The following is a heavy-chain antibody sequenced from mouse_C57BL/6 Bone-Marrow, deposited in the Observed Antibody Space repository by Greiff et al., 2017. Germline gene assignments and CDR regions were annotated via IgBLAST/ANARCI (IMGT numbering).Heavy chain of an antibody. CDR2: ILPGSGST. D-gene: IGHD4-1*01. CDR3: AKLTGKLLAY. CDR1: GYTFTGYW. J-gene: IGHJ3*01. Sequence: VQLQQSGAELMKPGASVKLSCKATGYTFTGYWIEWVKQRPGQGPEWIGEILPGSGSTNHNEKFKGKATFTADTCSNTAYMRLSSEESEDSPIYYGAKLTGKLLAYWGQGTLVTVSA. V-gene: IGHV1-9*01.